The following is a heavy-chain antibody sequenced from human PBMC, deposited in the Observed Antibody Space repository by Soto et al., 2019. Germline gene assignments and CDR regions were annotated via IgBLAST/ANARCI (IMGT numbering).Heavy chain of an antibody. V-gene: IGHV3-48*01. Sequence: EVQLVESGGGLVQPGGSLRLSCAASEFTFSTYSMNWVRQAPGKGLEWVSYISGSGRTIHYADSVKGRFTISRDNAKNSLYLQMNSLRAEDTAVYYCARDFGHSSSWAFDYWGQGTLVTVSS. J-gene: IGHJ4*02. CDR3: ARDFGHSSSWAFDY. D-gene: IGHD6-13*01. CDR2: ISGSGRTI. CDR1: EFTFSTYS.